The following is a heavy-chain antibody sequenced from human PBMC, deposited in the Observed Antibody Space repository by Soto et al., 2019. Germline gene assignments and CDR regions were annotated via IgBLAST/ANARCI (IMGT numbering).Heavy chain of an antibody. CDR1: GFTFSNFG. D-gene: IGHD3-10*01. V-gene: IGHV3-33*01. Sequence: QVQVVESGGGVVQPGRSLRLSCAASGFTFSNFGMHWVRQAPGKGLEWVAVIWHDGREKYYADFVEGRFTISRDNSKNTRYMQMNSLRAEDTAVYPCASDTGKDGAIGSWGQGPLVTVSS. J-gene: IGHJ4*02. CDR3: ASDTGKDGAIGS. CDR2: IWHDGREK.